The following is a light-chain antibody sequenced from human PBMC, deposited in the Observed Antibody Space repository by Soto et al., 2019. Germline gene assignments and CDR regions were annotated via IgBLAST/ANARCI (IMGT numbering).Light chain of an antibody. CDR1: QSVSSSY. V-gene: IGKV3-20*01. Sequence: EIVLTQSPATLSMSPWEIATLACRASQSVSSSYLAWYQQKPGQAPRLLIYDASSRATGIPDRFSGGGSGTDFTLTISRLEPEDFAVYYCQQFTSYPLTFGGGTKVDIK. J-gene: IGKJ4*01. CDR3: QQFTSYPLT. CDR2: DAS.